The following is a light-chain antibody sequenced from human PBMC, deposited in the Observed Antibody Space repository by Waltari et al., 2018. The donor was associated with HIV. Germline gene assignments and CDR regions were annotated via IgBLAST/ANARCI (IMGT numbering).Light chain of an antibody. V-gene: IGLV2-14*01. Sequence: QSAPTQPASVSGSPGQSITISCTGTSSDIGHYKYVSWYQQSPGNAPKLMIYEVSNRPSGVSMRFSGSKSGNTASLTISGLQAEDEADYYCSSYISTTTLFGTGTKVTVL. CDR1: SSDIGHYKY. J-gene: IGLJ1*01. CDR2: EVS. CDR3: SSYISTTTL.